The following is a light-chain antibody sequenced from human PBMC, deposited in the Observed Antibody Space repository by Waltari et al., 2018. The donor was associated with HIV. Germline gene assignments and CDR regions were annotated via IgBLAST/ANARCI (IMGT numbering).Light chain of an antibody. J-gene: IGKJ4*01. CDR3: QQRKNWPLT. CDR2: DTS. Sequence: EIVLTQSPATLSLSPGERATLSCRASQTISGFLVWYQQKPGQAPRLVMDDTSTRATGIPARFSGSGSGTDFTLTISSLEPEDFAVYYCQQRKNWPLTFGGGTKLEIK. CDR1: QTISGF. V-gene: IGKV3-11*01.